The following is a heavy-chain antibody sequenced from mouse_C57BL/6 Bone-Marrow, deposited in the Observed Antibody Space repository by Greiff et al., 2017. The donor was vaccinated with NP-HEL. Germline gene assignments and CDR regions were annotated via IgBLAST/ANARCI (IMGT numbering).Heavy chain of an antibody. CDR2: IWTGGGT. V-gene: IGHV2-9-1*01. Sequence: VKVVESGPGLVAPSPSLSITCTVSGFSFTSYAISWVRQPPGKGLEWLGVIWTGGGTNYNSALKSRLSISTDNSKSQVFLKMNSLQTDDTARYYWARPDYYGRSRFAYWGQGTLVTVSA. CDR3: ARPDYYGRSRFAY. J-gene: IGHJ3*01. CDR1: GFSFTSYA. D-gene: IGHD1-1*01.